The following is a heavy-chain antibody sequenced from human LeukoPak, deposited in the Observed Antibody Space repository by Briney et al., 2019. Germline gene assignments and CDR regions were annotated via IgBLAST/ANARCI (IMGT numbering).Heavy chain of an antibody. CDR1: GYSLTSYW. CDR3: ARRPTLVVRGGYFDF. D-gene: IGHD3-10*01. V-gene: IGHV5-51*01. CDR2: IYPADSDI. J-gene: IGHJ4*02. Sequence: GESLKISCKGSGYSLTSYWIGWVRQMPGKGLEWMGIIYPADSDIRYSPSFQGQVTISADKPISTAYLQWSSLKASDTGMYYCARRPTLVVRGGYFDFWGQGTLVTVSS.